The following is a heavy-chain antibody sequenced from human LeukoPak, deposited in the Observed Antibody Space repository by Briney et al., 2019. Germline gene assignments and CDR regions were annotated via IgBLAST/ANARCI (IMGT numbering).Heavy chain of an antibody. V-gene: IGHV5-51*01. CDR3: VRREYSYYFDY. D-gene: IGHD5-18*01. J-gene: IGHJ4*02. CDR1: GYSFTSYW. CDR2: IYPGDSDT. Sequence: GESLKISCKGSGYSFTSYWIGWVRQMPGKGLEWMGIIYPGDSDTRYSPSFQGQVIISADKSISTAYLQWSSLKASDTAMYYCVRREYSYYFDYWGQGTLVTVSS.